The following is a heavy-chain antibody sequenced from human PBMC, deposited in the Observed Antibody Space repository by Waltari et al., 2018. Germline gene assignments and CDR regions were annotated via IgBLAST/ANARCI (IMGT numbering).Heavy chain of an antibody. CDR1: GDPMSSTFW. J-gene: IGHJ4*02. D-gene: IGHD2-15*01. CDR3: ARDRGRGLYLDS. V-gene: IGHV4-4*02. Sequence: QLQLQESGPGLVKPSGTLSLPCAVSGDPMSSTFWWSWVRQPPGKGLEWIGQVHRSGRTNYNPSFASRVTVSLDTYNRQFSLEVTSATAADTAVYYCARDRGRGLYLDSWGPGTLVTVSP. CDR2: VHRSGRT.